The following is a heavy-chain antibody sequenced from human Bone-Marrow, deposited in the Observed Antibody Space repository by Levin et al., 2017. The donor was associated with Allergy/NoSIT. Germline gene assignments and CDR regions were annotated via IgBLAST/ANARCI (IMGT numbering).Heavy chain of an antibody. CDR2: ISPYNGNT. J-gene: IGHJ4*02. Sequence: ASVKVSCKASGYIFTNNGISWVRQAPGQGLEWMGWISPYNGNTNYAQKFQGRVTMTTDTYTTTAYMELRSLTSDESAVYYCAGEHPGRAVRSPGDYWGQGTLVTVSS. CDR1: GYIFTNNG. D-gene: IGHD1-26*01. V-gene: IGHV1-18*01. CDR3: AGEHPGRAVRSPGDY.